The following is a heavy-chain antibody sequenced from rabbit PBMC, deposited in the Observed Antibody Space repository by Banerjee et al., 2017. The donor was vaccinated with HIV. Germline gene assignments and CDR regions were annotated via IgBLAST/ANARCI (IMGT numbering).Heavy chain of an antibody. CDR1: RFDFSTYYV. J-gene: IGHJ4*01. V-gene: IGHV1S45*01. CDR2: IYAGSSGTT. Sequence: QEQLKETGGGLVQPGGSLTLSCKASRFDFSTYYVSWVRQAPGKGLEWIACIYAGSSGTTYYANWAKGRFTISKTSSTTVTLQMTSLTAADTATYFCARSYFAYGYGGYAFNLWGPGTLVTVS. CDR3: ARSYFAYGYGGYAFNL. D-gene: IGHD6-1*01.